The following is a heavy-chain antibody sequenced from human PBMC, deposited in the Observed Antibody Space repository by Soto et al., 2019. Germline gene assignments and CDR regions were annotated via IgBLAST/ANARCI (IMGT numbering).Heavy chain of an antibody. Sequence: GGSLRLSCAAPGFTFSSYAMHWVRQAPGKGLEWVAVISYDGSNKYYADSVKGRFTISRDNSKNTLYLQMNSLRAKDTAVYYCARGSRPSYYYYGMDVWGQGTTVTVYS. V-gene: IGHV3-30-3*01. CDR2: ISYDGSNK. CDR3: ARGSRPSYYYYGMDV. J-gene: IGHJ6*02. D-gene: IGHD6-6*01. CDR1: GFTFSSYA.